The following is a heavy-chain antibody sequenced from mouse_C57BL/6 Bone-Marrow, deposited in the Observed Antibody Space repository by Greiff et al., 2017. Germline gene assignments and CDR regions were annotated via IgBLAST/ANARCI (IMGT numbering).Heavy chain of an antibody. CDR1: SYTFTSYW. J-gene: IGHJ1*03. V-gene: IGHV1-55*01. CDR2: IYPGSGST. Sequence: QVQLKQPGAELVKPGASVKMSCKASSYTFTSYWITWVKQRPGQGLEWIGDIYPGSGSTNYTEKFKSKATLTVDTSSSTAYMQLSSLTSEDSAVYYCARRAGYFDVWGTGTTVTVSS. CDR3: ARRAGYFDV.